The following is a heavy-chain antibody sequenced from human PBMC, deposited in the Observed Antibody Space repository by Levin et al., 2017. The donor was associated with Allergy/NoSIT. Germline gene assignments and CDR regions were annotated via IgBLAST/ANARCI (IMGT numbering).Heavy chain of an antibody. CDR1: GDSISSGGHY. V-gene: IGHV4-31*03. J-gene: IGHJ4*02. CDR2: IYHSGST. CDR3: ARSLAAAGDFDH. Sequence: SETLSLTCNVSGDSISSGGHYWSWIRQHPGKGLEWIGYIYHSGSTDYNPSVRSRVSISVDTSKNQFSLRLSSVTAADTAVYYCARSLAAAGDFDHWGQGTLVTVSS. D-gene: IGHD6-13*01.